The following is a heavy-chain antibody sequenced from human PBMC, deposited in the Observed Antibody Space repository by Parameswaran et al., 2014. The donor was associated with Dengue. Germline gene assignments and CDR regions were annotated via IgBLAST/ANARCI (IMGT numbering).Heavy chain of an antibody. V-gene: IGHV4-39*01. Sequence: WIRQPPGKGLEWIGSIYYSGTTYYNPSLKSRVTISVDTSTNQFSLNLSSVTAADTAVYYCAKYYSSSPKYYFDYWGHGTLVTVSS. D-gene: IGHD6-13*01. J-gene: IGHJ4*01. CDR3: AKYYSSSPKYYFDY. CDR2: IYYSGTT.